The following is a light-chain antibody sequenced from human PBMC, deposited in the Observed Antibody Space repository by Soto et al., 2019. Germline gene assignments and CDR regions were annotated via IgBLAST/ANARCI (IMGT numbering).Light chain of an antibody. Sequence: IWMTQPPASLAVSLGERSTINCKSSQSVIYSSNSKNYLAWYQQKLGKPPRLLIYWASTRESGVPDRFSGSGSGTDFTLTICSLQAEDVALYYCQHCSTTPVTFGQGTKV. CDR2: WAS. V-gene: IGKV4-1*01. CDR1: QSVIYSSNSKNY. J-gene: IGKJ1*01. CDR3: QHCSTTPVT.